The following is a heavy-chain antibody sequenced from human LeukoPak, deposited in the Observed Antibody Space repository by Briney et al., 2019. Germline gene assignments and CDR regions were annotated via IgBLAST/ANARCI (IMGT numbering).Heavy chain of an antibody. V-gene: IGHV3-53*04. CDR1: GFTVSNNY. CDR3: ARGLTYSSSWYGELDS. CDR2: IYSGGST. J-gene: IGHJ4*02. D-gene: IGHD6-13*01. Sequence: GGSLRLSCAASGFTVSNNYMSWVRQAPGKGLEWVSVIYSGGSTYYADSVKGRFTISRHNSKNTVYLQMNSLRSEDTALYYCARGLTYSSSWYGELDSRGQGTLVTVSS.